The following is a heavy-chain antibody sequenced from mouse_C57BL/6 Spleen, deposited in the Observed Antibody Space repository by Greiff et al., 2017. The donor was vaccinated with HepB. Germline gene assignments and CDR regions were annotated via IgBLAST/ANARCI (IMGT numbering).Heavy chain of an antibody. J-gene: IGHJ4*01. V-gene: IGHV1-82*01. CDR1: GYAFSSYW. Sequence: VQLQESGPELVKPGASVKISCKASGYAFSSYWMSWVKQRPGKGLEWIGRIYPGDGDTNYNGKFKGKATLTADKSSSTAYMQLSSLTSEDSAVYFCPRFSDYSNYDYAMDYWGQGTSRTVSS. D-gene: IGHD2-5*01. CDR3: PRFSDYSNYDYAMDY. CDR2: IYPGDGDT.